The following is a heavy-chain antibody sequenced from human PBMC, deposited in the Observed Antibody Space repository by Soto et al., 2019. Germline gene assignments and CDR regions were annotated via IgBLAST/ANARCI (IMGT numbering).Heavy chain of an antibody. CDR3: VRDRDGYPKSYFDY. Sequence: PGGSLRLSCVTSRFTFKNYGMHWVRQAPGKGLEWVAVIWYDGSQKYYAEPVKGRFTISRDNSKNTLYLQMDSLRGEDTAEYFCVRDRDGYPKSYFDYWGQGVLVTVSS. D-gene: IGHD5-12*01. CDR2: IWYDGSQK. CDR1: RFTFKNYG. J-gene: IGHJ4*02. V-gene: IGHV3-33*01.